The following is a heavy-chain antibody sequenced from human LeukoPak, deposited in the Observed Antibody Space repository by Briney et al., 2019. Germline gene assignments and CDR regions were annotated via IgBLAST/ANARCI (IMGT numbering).Heavy chain of an antibody. CDR3: AREYFDKSGYSHDS. V-gene: IGHV3-7*01. D-gene: IGHD3-22*01. CDR1: GFIFSNFW. J-gene: IGHJ4*02. CDR2: IKQDGSTK. Sequence: HPGGSLRLSCAASGFIFSNFWMGWVRQAPGKGPEWVADIKQDGSTKYYVDSVKGRFTISRDNAKNSLYLQLNSLRAEDTAVYFCAREYFDKSGYSHDSWGQGTLVTVSS.